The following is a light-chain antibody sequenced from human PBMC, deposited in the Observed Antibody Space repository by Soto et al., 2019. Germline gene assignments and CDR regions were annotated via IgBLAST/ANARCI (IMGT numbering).Light chain of an antibody. CDR1: QDINTY. Sequence: DSQMTQSPSSVPAFVGDRGIITCRASQDINTYLAWYQQKPGKAPKLLIYVASSLESGVPTRFSGSGSGTDFTLTISSVQPEDFATYYCQQANSFPVTFGQGTRREIK. CDR2: VAS. V-gene: IGKV1-12*01. CDR3: QQANSFPVT. J-gene: IGKJ5*01.